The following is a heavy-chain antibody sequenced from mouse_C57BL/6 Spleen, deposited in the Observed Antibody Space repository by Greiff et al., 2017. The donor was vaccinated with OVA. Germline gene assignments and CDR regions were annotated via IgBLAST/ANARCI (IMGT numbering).Heavy chain of an antibody. V-gene: IGHV3-6*01. CDR3: AREGITTVVAYYYARDY. D-gene: IGHD1-1*01. Sequence: EVQLQQSGPGLVKPSQSLSLTCSVTGYSITSGYYWNWIRQFPGNKLEWMGYISYDGSNNYNPSLKNRIPITRDTSKNQFFLKLNSVTTEDTATYYCAREGITTVVAYYYARDYWGQGTSVTVSS. CDR1: GYSITSGYY. J-gene: IGHJ4*01. CDR2: ISYDGSN.